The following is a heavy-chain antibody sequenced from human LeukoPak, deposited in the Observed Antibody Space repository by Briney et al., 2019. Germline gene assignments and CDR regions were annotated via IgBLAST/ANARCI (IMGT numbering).Heavy chain of an antibody. D-gene: IGHD2-15*01. J-gene: IGHJ4*02. Sequence: SETLSLTCAVYGGSLSGYYWNWIRRPPRKGLEWIGEINHSGSTTYNPSLKSRVTISVDTSKNQFSLKLSSVTAADTAVYYCATSPATSRNYGGQGTLVTVSS. V-gene: IGHV4-34*01. CDR3: ATSPATSRNY. CDR2: INHSGST. CDR1: GGSLSGYY.